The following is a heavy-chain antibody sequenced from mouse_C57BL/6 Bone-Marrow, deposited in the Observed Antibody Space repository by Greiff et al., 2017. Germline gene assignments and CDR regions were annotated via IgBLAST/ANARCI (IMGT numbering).Heavy chain of an antibody. J-gene: IGHJ3*01. D-gene: IGHD3-3*01. CDR3: ARKGRFAY. CDR2: IWSGGST. V-gene: IGHV2-2*01. CDR1: GFSLTSYG. Sequence: QLQLQQSGPGLVQPSQSLSITCTVSGFSLTSYGVHWVRQSPGKGLEWLGVIWSGGSTDYNAAFISRLSISKDNSKSQVYFKMNSLQADDTAIYYCARKGRFAYWGQGTLVTVSA.